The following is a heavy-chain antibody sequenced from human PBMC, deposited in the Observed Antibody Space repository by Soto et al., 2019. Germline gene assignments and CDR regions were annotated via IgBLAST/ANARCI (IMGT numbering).Heavy chain of an antibody. Sequence: LRLSCAASGFTFSNAWMNWVRQAPGKGLEWVGRIKSKTDGGTTDYAAPVKGRFTISRDDSKNTLYLQMNSLKTEDTAVYYCTTKYSGYDYGFDYWGQGTLVTVSS. CDR1: GFTFSNAW. CDR2: IKSKTDGGTT. V-gene: IGHV3-15*07. D-gene: IGHD5-12*01. J-gene: IGHJ4*02. CDR3: TTKYSGYDYGFDY.